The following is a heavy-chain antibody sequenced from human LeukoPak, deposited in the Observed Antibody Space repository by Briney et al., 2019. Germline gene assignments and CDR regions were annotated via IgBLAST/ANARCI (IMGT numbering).Heavy chain of an antibody. V-gene: IGHV1-2*02. CDR1: GYTFTGYY. J-gene: IGHJ4*02. D-gene: IGHD3-22*01. CDR3: ASAQSSSDLDY. Sequence: ASVKVSCKASGYTFTGYYMHWVRQAPGQGLEWMGWINPNSGRTNYAQKFQGRVTMTRDTSISTAYMELSRLRSDDTAVYYCASAQSSSDLDYWGQGTLVTVSS. CDR2: INPNSGRT.